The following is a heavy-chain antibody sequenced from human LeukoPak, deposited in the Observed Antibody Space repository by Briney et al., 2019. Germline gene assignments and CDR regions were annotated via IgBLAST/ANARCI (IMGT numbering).Heavy chain of an antibody. CDR1: GASVVTNSPS. CDR3: ARHRGSGSSSIPFDH. J-gene: IGHJ4*02. V-gene: IGHV4-39*01. CDR2: VYYSGSI. D-gene: IGHD3-10*01. Sequence: SETLSLTCTVSGASVVTNSPSWAWIRQSPGKGPEWIGTVYYSGSIYYNPSLKSRVTLSIDTSNHQFSLRLSSVTAADTAVYYCARHRGSGSSSIPFDHWGQGTLVTVSS.